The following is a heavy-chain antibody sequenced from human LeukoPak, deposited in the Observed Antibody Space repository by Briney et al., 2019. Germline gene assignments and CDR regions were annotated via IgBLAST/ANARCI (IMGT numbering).Heavy chain of an antibody. V-gene: IGHV1-46*01. D-gene: IGHD3-22*01. Sequence: GASVKVSCKASGGTFSSYAISWVRQAPGQGLEWMGIINPSGGSTSYAQKFQGRVTMTRDMSTSTVYMELSSLRSEDTAVYYCARDYDSSGYSPFDYWGQGTLVTVSS. CDR2: INPSGGST. J-gene: IGHJ4*02. CDR3: ARDYDSSGYSPFDY. CDR1: GGTFSSYA.